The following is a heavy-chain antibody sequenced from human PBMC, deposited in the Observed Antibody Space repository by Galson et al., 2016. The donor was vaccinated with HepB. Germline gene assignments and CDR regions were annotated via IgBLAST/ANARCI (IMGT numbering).Heavy chain of an antibody. D-gene: IGHD1-1*01. Sequence: SVKVSCKASGYTFTPYDIYWVRQAPGQGLEWMGWINPNNGDTMYAQNFRDRVTLTRDTSISTAYMELDSLTSDDTAVYYCARPVNRVGTGYWGQGTLVTVSS. J-gene: IGHJ4*02. CDR3: ARPVNRVGTGY. CDR1: GYTFTPYD. CDR2: INPNNGDT. V-gene: IGHV1-2*02.